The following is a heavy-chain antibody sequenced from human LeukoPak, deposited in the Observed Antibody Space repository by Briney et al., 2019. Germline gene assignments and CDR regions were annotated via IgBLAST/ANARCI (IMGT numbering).Heavy chain of an antibody. J-gene: IGHJ3*02. CDR1: GGSISSYY. Sequence: SETLSLTCTVSGGSISSYYWSWIRQPPGKGLEWIGYIYYSGSTNYNPSLKSRVTISVDTSKNQFSLKLSSETAADTAVYYCAGEGGAAAGTGAFDIWGQGTMVTVSS. CDR2: IYYSGST. V-gene: IGHV4-59*01. D-gene: IGHD6-13*01. CDR3: AGEGGAAAGTGAFDI.